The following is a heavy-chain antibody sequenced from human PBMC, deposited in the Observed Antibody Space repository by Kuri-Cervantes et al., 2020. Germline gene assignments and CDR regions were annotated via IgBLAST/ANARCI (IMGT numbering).Heavy chain of an antibody. D-gene: IGHD2-15*01. V-gene: IGHV4-31*03. J-gene: IGHJ6*02. CDR1: GGSISSSSYY. CDR3: ARDRGIVVPDYYYYGMDV. Sequence: SETLSLTCTVSGGSISSSSYYWGWIRQHPGKGLEWIGYIYYSGSTYYNPSLKSRVTISVDTSKNQFSLKLSSVTAADTAVYYCARDRGIVVPDYYYYGMDVWGQGTTVTVSS. CDR2: IYYSGST.